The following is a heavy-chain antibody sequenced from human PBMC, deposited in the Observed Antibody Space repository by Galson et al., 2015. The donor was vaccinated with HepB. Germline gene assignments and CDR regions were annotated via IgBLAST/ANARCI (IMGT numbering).Heavy chain of an antibody. D-gene: IGHD6-19*01. J-gene: IGHJ1*01. CDR2: ISGSGGST. CDR3: AKNDLAVAGTGYFQH. CDR1: GFTFSSYA. V-gene: IGHV3-23*01. Sequence: SLRLSCAASGFTFSSYAMSWVRQAPGKGLEWVSAISGSGGSTYYADSVKGRFTISRDNSKNTLYLQMNSLRAEDTAVFYCAKNDLAVAGTGYFQHWGQGTLVTVSS.